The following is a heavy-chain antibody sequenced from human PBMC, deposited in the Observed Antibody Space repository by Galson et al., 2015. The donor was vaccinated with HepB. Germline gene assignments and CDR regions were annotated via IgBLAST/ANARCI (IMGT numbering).Heavy chain of an antibody. D-gene: IGHD3-22*01. V-gene: IGHV1-46*04. Sequence: SVKVSCKASGYTFTSYYMHWVRQAPGQGLEWMGIINPSGGSTSYAQKLQGRVTMTRDTSTSTVYMELSSLRSEDTAVYYCARGKIKTYYYDSSGSDIDYWGQGTLVTVSS. J-gene: IGHJ4*02. CDR1: GYTFTSYY. CDR2: INPSGGST. CDR3: ARGKIKTYYYDSSGSDIDY.